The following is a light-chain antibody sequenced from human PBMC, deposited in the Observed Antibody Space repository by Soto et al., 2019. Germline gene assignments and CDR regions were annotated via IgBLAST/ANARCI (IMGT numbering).Light chain of an antibody. CDR3: HHYGKSLWT. CDR2: GAS. CDR1: QSVSSSS. V-gene: IGKV3-20*01. Sequence: EIVLTQSPGTLSLSPGERATLSCWASQSVSSSSLAWYQQMPGQAPRLLIYGASARATGIPDRFSGSGAGTDFTLTISRLEPVDFAVYYCHHYGKSLWTFGQGTKVEIK. J-gene: IGKJ1*01.